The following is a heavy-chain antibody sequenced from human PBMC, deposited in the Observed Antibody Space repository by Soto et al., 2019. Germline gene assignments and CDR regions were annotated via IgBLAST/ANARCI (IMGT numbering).Heavy chain of an antibody. Sequence: QLQLQESGPGLVKPSETLSLTCTVSGGSISINDYYWGWIRQPPGQGLEWIGNIHYTGKAYYNPSLKSXXPXSXATSKDQFSLRLTSVTAADTAVYYGADLRGQWLPRDWGQGTLVTVSS. J-gene: IGHJ4*02. CDR3: ADLRGQWLPRD. CDR2: IHYTGKA. D-gene: IGHD6-19*01. CDR1: GGSISINDYY. V-gene: IGHV4-39*01.